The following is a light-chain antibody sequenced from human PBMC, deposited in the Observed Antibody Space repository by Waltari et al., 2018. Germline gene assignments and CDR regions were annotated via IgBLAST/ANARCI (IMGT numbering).Light chain of an antibody. Sequence: EIVLTQSPGTLSLSPGERATLSCRASQSVSRSLAWYQQKHGQAPRLLIYYASTRATGIPDRFSGSGSGTDFSLTISRLEPEDFAVYYCQKYVSLPATFGQGTKVEIK. CDR3: QKYVSLPAT. V-gene: IGKV3-20*01. CDR2: YAS. CDR1: QSVSRS. J-gene: IGKJ1*01.